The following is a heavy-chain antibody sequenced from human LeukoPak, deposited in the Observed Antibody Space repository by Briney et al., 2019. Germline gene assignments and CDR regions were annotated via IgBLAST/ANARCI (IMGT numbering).Heavy chain of an antibody. Sequence: QPGGSLRLSCAASGFTFISYAISWVRQAPGKGLEWVSAISGSGATTYYADSVKGRFTISRDNSKNTLYLQMNSLRAEDTAVYYCAKDGSSSWHYYYMAVWGKGTTVTVSS. CDR2: ISGSGATT. D-gene: IGHD6-13*01. CDR1: GFTFISYA. CDR3: AKDGSSSWHYYYMAV. V-gene: IGHV3-23*01. J-gene: IGHJ6*03.